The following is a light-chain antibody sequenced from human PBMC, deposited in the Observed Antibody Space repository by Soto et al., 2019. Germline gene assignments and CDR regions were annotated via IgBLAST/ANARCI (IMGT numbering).Light chain of an antibody. CDR2: GNT. Sequence: QSVMTQPPSGSGAPGQRGTISCTGSSSNIGSTYDVQWYQQLPGTAPKLLIHGNTNRPSGVPDRFSGSKSGTSASLAITGLQADDEADYYCQSYDDSLSVHDVFGTGTKVTVL. V-gene: IGLV1-40*01. J-gene: IGLJ1*01. CDR3: QSYDDSLSVHDV. CDR1: SSNIGSTYD.